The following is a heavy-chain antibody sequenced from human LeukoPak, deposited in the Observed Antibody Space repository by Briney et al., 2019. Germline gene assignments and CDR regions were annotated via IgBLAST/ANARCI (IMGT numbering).Heavy chain of an antibody. V-gene: IGHV3-74*01. J-gene: IGHJ4*02. CDR1: GFTFNSYW. D-gene: IGHD1-26*01. CDR3: VRDSGSSEYYFDY. Sequence: GGSLRLSCAASGFTFNSYWMHWVRPAPGKGLVWVSRINIDGSTTNYADSVKGRFTISRDNAKNTLYLQMTSLTAGDTAVYYCVRDSGSSEYYFDYWGQGALVTVSS. CDR2: INIDGSTT.